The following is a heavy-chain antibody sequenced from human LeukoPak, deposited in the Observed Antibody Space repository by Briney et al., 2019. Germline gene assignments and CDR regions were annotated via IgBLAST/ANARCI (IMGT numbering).Heavy chain of an antibody. CDR1: GFTFSSYG. D-gene: IGHD3-10*01. CDR3: AKELRYYGSGSYTPLDY. CDR2: IRYDGSNK. Sequence: PGGSLRLSCAASGFTFSSYGTHWVRQAPGKGLEWVAFIRYDGSNKYYADSVKGRFTISRDNSKNTLYLQMNSLRAEDTAVYYCAKELRYYGSGSYTPLDYWGQGTLVTVSS. V-gene: IGHV3-30*02. J-gene: IGHJ4*02.